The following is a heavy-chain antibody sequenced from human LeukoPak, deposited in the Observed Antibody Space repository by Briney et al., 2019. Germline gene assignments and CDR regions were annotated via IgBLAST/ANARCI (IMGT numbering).Heavy chain of an antibody. CDR2: IYSSGGT. V-gene: IGHV4-4*07. Sequence: SETLSLTCTVSNGPINNHYWAWIRQPAGKGLEWIGRIYSSGGTNYNPSLESRVSMSVDMSQNHFSLKVKSVTAADTAMYYCARGPPFDYWGQGILVTVSS. CDR3: ARGPPFDY. J-gene: IGHJ4*02. CDR1: NGPINNHY.